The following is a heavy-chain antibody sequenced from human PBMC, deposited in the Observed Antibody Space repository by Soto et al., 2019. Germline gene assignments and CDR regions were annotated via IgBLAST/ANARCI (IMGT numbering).Heavy chain of an antibody. V-gene: IGHV3-23*01. CDR2: ISGSGGST. CDR1: GFTFSSYA. CDR3: AKDSSPDSSGYYYYYYYGMDV. D-gene: IGHD3-22*01. J-gene: IGHJ6*02. Sequence: GGSLRLSCAASGFTFSSYAMSWVRQAPGKGLEWVSAISGSGGSTYYADSVKGRFTISRDNSKNTLYLQMNSLRAEDTAVYYCAKDSSPDSSGYYYYYYYGMDVWGQGTTVTVSS.